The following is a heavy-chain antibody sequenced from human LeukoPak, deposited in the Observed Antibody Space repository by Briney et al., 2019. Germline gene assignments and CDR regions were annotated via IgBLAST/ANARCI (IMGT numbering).Heavy chain of an antibody. D-gene: IGHD7-27*01. CDR2: INPSGGST. CDR3: AIRKLGTPGAFDI. V-gene: IGHV1-46*01. J-gene: IGHJ3*02. CDR1: GYTFTSYY. Sequence: ASVKVSCKASGYTFTSYYMHWVRQAPGQGLEWMEIINPSGGSTSYAQKFQGRVTMTRDTSTSTVYMELSSLRSEDTAVYYCAIRKLGTPGAFDIWGQGTMVTVSS.